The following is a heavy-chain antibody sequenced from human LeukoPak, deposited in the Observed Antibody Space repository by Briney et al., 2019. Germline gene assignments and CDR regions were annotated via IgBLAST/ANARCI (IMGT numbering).Heavy chain of an antibody. CDR3: ASNTITPGNY. Sequence: PGGSLRLSCAASGFTFSRYWMDWVRQAPGKGLVCVSRINPDGSTTNYADSVKGRFTISRDNAKNTLYLQMNSLRDEDTAVYYCASNTITPGNYWGQGTLVTVSS. V-gene: IGHV3-74*01. CDR2: INPDGSTT. CDR1: GFTFSRYW. D-gene: IGHD4-11*01. J-gene: IGHJ4*02.